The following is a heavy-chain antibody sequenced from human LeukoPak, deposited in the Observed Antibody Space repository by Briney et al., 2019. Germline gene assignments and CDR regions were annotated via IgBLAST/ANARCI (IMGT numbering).Heavy chain of an antibody. CDR2: MNPNSGNT. J-gene: IGHJ6*03. CDR3: ARGLKHYDFWSGYSRPYYMDV. V-gene: IGHV1-8*01. Sequence: ASVKVSCKASGCTFTSYDINWVRQATGQGLEWMGWMNPNSGNTGYAQKFQGRVTMTRNTSISTAYMELSSLRSEDTAVYYCARGLKHYDFWSGYSRPYYMDVWGKGTTVTVSS. D-gene: IGHD3-3*01. CDR1: GCTFTSYD.